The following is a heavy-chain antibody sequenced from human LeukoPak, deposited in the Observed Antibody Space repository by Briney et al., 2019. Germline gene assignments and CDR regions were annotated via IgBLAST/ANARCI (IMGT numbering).Heavy chain of an antibody. J-gene: IGHJ5*02. V-gene: IGHV5-51*01. Sequence: KVGESLKISCKGSGYSFTSYWIGWVRQMPGKGLEWMGIIYPGDSDTRYSPSFQGQVTISADKSISTAYLQWSSLKASDTAMYYCARRFYGSGSYYAYNWFDPWGQGTLVTVSS. CDR2: IYPGDSDT. CDR1: GYSFTSYW. CDR3: ARRFYGSGSYYAYNWFDP. D-gene: IGHD3-10*01.